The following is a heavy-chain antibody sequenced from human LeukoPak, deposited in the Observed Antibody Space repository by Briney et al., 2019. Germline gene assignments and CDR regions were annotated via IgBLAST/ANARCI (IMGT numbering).Heavy chain of an antibody. V-gene: IGHV3-30*02. CDR2: IRYDGSNK. CDR1: GFTFSSYV. D-gene: IGHD4-11*01. CDR3: ARDTTVPNYYFDY. Sequence: GGSLRLSCAASGFTFSSYVMHWVRQAPGKGLEWVAFIRYDGSNKYYADSVKGRFTISRDNSKNTLYLQMNSLRAEDTAVYYCARDTTVPNYYFDYWGQGTLVTVSS. J-gene: IGHJ4*02.